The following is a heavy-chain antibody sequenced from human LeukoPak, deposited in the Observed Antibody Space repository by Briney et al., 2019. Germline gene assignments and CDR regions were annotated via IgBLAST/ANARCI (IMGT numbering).Heavy chain of an antibody. CDR1: GGSISSYY. V-gene: IGHV4-59*08. CDR2: IYYSGST. CDR3: ARLFTVPNFDY. Sequence: SETLSLTCTVSGGSISSYYWSWIRQPPGKGLEWIGYIYYSGSTNYNPSLKSRVTISVDTSKNQFSLKLSSVTAADTAVYYCARLFTVPNFDYWGQGTLVTVSS. J-gene: IGHJ4*02.